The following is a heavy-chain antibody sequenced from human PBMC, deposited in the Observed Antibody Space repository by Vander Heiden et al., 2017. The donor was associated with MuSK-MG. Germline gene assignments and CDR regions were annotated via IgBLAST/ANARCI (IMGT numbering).Heavy chain of an antibody. CDR3: AKGGWLEY. V-gene: IGHV3-23*01. D-gene: IGHD2-15*01. CDR1: GFTSSSND. CDR2: ITTGESTYYA. J-gene: IGHJ4*02. Sequence: EVQLTEPGGHSVQPGGSVRLSCVGSGFTSSSNDITWARPAPGKGLEWVSTITTGESTYYAYYADSVKGRFTISRDNSKNTLYLQMNSLRAEDTAVYYCAKGGWLEYWGQGTLVTVSS.